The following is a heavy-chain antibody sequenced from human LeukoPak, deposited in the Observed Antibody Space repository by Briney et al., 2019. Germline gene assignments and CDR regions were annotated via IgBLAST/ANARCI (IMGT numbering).Heavy chain of an antibody. CDR3: AKEGIGYCSSTSCLRNLDY. Sequence: GGSLRLSCAASGFTFSSYAMSWVRQAPGKGLEWVSAISGSGGSTYYADSVKGRFTISRDNSKNTLYLQMNSLRAEDTAVYYCAKEGIGYCSSTSCLRNLDYWGQGTLVTVSS. V-gene: IGHV3-23*01. CDR2: ISGSGGST. J-gene: IGHJ4*02. D-gene: IGHD2-2*01. CDR1: GFTFSSYA.